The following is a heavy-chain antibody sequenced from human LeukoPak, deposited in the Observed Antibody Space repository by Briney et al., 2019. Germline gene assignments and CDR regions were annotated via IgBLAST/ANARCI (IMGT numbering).Heavy chain of an antibody. J-gene: IGHJ4*02. Sequence: GGSLRLSCVGFGFVLSKYAVHWVRQAPGKGLEWVAVVSYDGDFKLYGDSVKGRFTISRDNSQNMLFPQMNDLRPQDAATYFCARDPYSHDSSGFSYFLQYWGQGTVVTVSS. D-gene: IGHD6-19*01. V-gene: IGHV3-30-3*01. CDR2: VSYDGDFK. CDR3: ARDPYSHDSSGFSYFLQY. CDR1: GFVLSKYA.